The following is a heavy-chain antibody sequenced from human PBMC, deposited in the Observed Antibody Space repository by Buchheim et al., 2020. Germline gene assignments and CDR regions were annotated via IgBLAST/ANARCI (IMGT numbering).Heavy chain of an antibody. CDR3: AKDYAHYDILTGMTDY. V-gene: IGHV3-23*01. CDR2: ISGSGGST. J-gene: IGHJ4*02. CDR1: GFTFSSYA. D-gene: IGHD3-9*01. Sequence: EVQLLESGGGLVQPGGSLRLSCAASGFTFSSYAMSWVRQAPGKGLEWVSAISGSGGSTYYADSVKGRFTISSDNSKTTLYLQMNSLRAEDTAVYYCAKDYAHYDILTGMTDYWGQGTL.